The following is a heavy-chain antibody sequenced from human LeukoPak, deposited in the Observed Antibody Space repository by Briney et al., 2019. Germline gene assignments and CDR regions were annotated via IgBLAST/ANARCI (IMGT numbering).Heavy chain of an antibody. V-gene: IGHV4-4*07. CDR1: GGSISGYS. Sequence: SETLSLTCTVSGGSISGYSWSWIRQPAGKGLEWIGHVYLSGSTTYNPSLKSRVTMSIDTSKNQFSLTLTSMTAADTAVYYCARGGAGSTACFDQWGQGTLVTVSS. CDR3: ARGGAGSTACFDQ. J-gene: IGHJ4*02. D-gene: IGHD1-26*01. CDR2: VYLSGST.